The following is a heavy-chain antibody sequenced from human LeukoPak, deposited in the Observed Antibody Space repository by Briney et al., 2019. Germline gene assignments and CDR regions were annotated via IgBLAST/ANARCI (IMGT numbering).Heavy chain of an antibody. CDR3: ARDGVYYDSSGYYYRAGGFDY. CDR1: GFTFSSYW. CDR2: IRQDGSEK. Sequence: QAGGSLRLSCAASGFTFSSYWMSWVRQAPGKGLEWVANIRQDGSEKYYVDSVKGRFTISRDNAKNSLYLQMNSLRAEDTAVYYCARDGVYYDSSGYYYRAGGFDYWGQGTLVTVSS. J-gene: IGHJ4*02. V-gene: IGHV3-7*01. D-gene: IGHD3-22*01.